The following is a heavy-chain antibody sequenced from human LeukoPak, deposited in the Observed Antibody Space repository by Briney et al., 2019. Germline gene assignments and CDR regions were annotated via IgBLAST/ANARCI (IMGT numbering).Heavy chain of an antibody. V-gene: IGHV3-48*04. CDR1: GFTFSSSS. CDR3: ARTSIAVAGMSSGIDY. Sequence: GGSLRLSCAASGFTFSSSSMNWVRQAPEKGLEWVSYISTSGGTIYYADSVKGRFTISRDNAKNSLYLQMNSLRAEDTAVYYCARTSIAVAGMSSGIDYWGQGTLVTVSS. D-gene: IGHD6-19*01. J-gene: IGHJ4*02. CDR2: ISTSGGTI.